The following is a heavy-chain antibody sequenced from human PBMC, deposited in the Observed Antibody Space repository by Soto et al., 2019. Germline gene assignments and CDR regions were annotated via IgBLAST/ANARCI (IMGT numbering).Heavy chain of an antibody. D-gene: IGHD5-18*01. Sequence: QVRLHESGPGLVKPSETLSLTCTVSTDSFNDYYWSWIRQPPGKGLEWIGSIYHTGNTNYNHSLECHVSISVDTSKIQCSLSLSSVTAADTAVYYCARDVGIHDAFEIWGQGTLVTVSS. CDR2: IYHTGNT. CDR3: ARDVGIHDAFEI. CDR1: TDSFNDYY. V-gene: IGHV4-59*13. J-gene: IGHJ3*02.